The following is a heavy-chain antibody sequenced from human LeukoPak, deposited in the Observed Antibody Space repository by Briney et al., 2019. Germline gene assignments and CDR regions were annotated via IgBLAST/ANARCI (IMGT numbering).Heavy chain of an antibody. J-gene: IGHJ1*01. Sequence: GGSLRLSCVASGFTFSNYAMSWVRQAPGKGLEWVSAISDSGRNTFYADSVKGRFTISRDNSKNTLYLQMNSLRAEDTAVYYCARDLYDVATSKLVVPSGAVGYFQHWGQGTLVTVSS. D-gene: IGHD2-2*01. V-gene: IGHV3-23*01. CDR2: ISDSGRNT. CDR1: GFTFSNYA. CDR3: ARDLYDVATSKLVVPSGAVGYFQH.